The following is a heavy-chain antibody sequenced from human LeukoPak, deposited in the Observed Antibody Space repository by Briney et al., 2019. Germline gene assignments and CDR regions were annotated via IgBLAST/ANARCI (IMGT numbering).Heavy chain of an antibody. CDR1: GFTFSSYS. D-gene: IGHD6-13*01. CDR2: ISSSSSYI. CDR3: ASKAAAVDY. J-gene: IGHJ4*02. Sequence: GGSLRLSCAASGFTFSSYSMNWVRQAPGKGLEWVSSISSSSSYIYYADSVKGRFTISRDNAKNSLCLQMNSLRAEDTAVYHCASKAAAVDYWGQGTLVTVSS. V-gene: IGHV3-21*01.